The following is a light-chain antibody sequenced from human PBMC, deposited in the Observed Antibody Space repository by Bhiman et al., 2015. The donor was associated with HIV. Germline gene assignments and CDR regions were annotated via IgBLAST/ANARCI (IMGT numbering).Light chain of an antibody. CDR3: CSYAGTSTYVV. J-gene: IGLJ2*01. CDR2: DVS. Sequence: QSALTQPASVSGSPGQSIALSCTGTSSDIGGHNFVSWYQQHPGKAPKLMIYDVSKRPSGVSNRFSGSKSGNTASLTITGLQAEDEADYYCCSYAGTSTYVVFGGGTKLTVL. V-gene: IGLV2-23*02. CDR1: SSDIGGHNF.